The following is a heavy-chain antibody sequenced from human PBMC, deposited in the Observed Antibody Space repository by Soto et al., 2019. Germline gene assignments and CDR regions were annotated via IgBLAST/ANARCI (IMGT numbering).Heavy chain of an antibody. D-gene: IGHD6-6*01. CDR3: ARDGDSSSAGGDWFDP. J-gene: IGHJ5*02. CDR1: GGSISSYY. Sequence: SETLSLTCTVSGGSISSYYWSWIRQPPGKGLEWIGYIYYSGSTNYNPSLKSRVTISVDTSKNQFSLKLSSVTAADTAVYYCARDGDSSSAGGDWFDPWGQGSRVT. CDR2: IYYSGST. V-gene: IGHV4-59*01.